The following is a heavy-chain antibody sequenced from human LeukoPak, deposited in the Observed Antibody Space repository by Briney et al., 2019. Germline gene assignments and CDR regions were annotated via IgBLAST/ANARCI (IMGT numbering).Heavy chain of an antibody. D-gene: IGHD6-6*01. J-gene: IGHJ4*02. CDR3: AKAKEYSSSSGYFDY. V-gene: IGHV3-23*01. Sequence: GSLRLSCAASGFTFSNYAMSWVRQAPGKGLEWVSGISGSGASTYYADSVKGRFTISRDNSKNTLYLQMNSLRAEDTAVYYCAKAKEYSSSSGYFDYWGQGTLVIVSS. CDR1: GFTFSNYA. CDR2: ISGSGAST.